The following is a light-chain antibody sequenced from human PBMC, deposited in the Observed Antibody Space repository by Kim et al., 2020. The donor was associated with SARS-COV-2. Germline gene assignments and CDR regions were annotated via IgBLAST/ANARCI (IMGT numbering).Light chain of an antibody. V-gene: IGKV1-5*03. Sequence: ASVGDRVTITCRASQSIDTWLAWFQQKPGKAPKLLIYQSSTLESGVPSRFSGSGSGTEFTLTISSLQPDDFATYYCQQYNTYSGTFGQVTKVEIK. CDR1: QSIDTW. CDR3: QQYNTYSGT. CDR2: QSS. J-gene: IGKJ1*01.